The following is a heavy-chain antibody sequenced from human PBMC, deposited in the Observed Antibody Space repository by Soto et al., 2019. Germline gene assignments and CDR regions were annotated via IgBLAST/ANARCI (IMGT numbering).Heavy chain of an antibody. Sequence: EVQLVESGGCLVQPGGSLRLSCAASGFIFSDHDMHWVRQPPGKPLEWVSTIAPAGNTYYAGSVKGRVTISRDNAKNSLYRQMNSLRAGDTAVYYCARGYYYASGSLIDYWGQGTLVTVSS. CDR3: ARGYYYASGSLIDY. CDR2: IAPAGNT. V-gene: IGHV3-13*01. J-gene: IGHJ4*02. D-gene: IGHD3-10*01. CDR1: GFIFSDHD.